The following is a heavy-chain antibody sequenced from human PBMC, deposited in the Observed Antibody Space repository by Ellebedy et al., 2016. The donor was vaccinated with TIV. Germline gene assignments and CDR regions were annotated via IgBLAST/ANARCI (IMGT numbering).Heavy chain of an antibody. CDR3: ARDGTVLVPAADMDV. D-gene: IGHD2-2*01. J-gene: IGHJ6*03. CDR2: FYYSGSS. Sequence: SETLSLTCTVSGDSITHSSYYWAWIRQPPGKGLEWIGNFYYSGSSFYNPSLKSRVSISVDTTKNQFSLRLASVTAADTAVYYCARDGTVLVPAADMDVWGKGTTVTVSS. V-gene: IGHV4-39*07. CDR1: GDSITHSSYY.